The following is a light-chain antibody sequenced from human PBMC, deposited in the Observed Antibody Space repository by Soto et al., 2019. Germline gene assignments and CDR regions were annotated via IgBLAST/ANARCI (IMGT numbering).Light chain of an antibody. V-gene: IGKV3-20*01. CDR2: VAS. J-gene: IGKJ1*01. CDR3: QQYGSSRWT. CDR1: QSVSSSY. Sequence: EIVLTQSPGTLSLSPGERDTLSCRASQSVSSSYLAWYQQKPGQAPRLLIYVASIRATGIPDRFSGSGSGTDFPLTISRLEPEDFAVYYCQQYGSSRWTFGQGTKVEIK.